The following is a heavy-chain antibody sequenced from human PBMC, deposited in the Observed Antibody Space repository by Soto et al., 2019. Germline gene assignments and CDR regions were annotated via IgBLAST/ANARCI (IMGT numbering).Heavy chain of an antibody. CDR1: GGSISSYY. CDR2: IYYSGST. V-gene: IGHV4-59*08. Sequence: SETLSLTCTVSGGSISSYYWSWIRQPPGKGLEWIGYIYYSGSTNYNPSLKSRVTISVDTSKNQFSLKLSSVTAADTAVYYCARHISAALTTFDYWGQGTLVTVSS. J-gene: IGHJ4*02. D-gene: IGHD1-1*01. CDR3: ARHISAALTTFDY.